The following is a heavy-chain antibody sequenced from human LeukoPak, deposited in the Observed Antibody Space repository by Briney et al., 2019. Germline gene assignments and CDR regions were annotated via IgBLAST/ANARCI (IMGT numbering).Heavy chain of an antibody. CDR2: ISKSGDHT. V-gene: IGHV3-23*01. CDR1: GLTFNNYA. Sequence: GGSLRLSCAVSGLTFNNYAMSWVRQAPGKGLEWVSAISKSGDHTYYAASARGRFTIYRDNSKNTQYLQMNSLRAEDTAVYYCATSWGPDTSAFRWGRDGMDVWGQGTTVIVS. J-gene: IGHJ6*02. CDR3: ATSWGPDTSAFRWGRDGMDV. D-gene: IGHD3-16*01.